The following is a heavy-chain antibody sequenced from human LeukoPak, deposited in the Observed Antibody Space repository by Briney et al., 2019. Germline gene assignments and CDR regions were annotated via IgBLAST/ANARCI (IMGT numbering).Heavy chain of an antibody. CDR3: ARGGGYCSSTSCYYPYYFDY. Sequence: EASVKVSCKASGGTFSSYAISWVRQAPGQGLEWMGGIIPIFGTANYAQKFQGRVTITTDESTSTAYMELSSLRSEDTAVYYCARGGGYCSSTSCYYPYYFDYWGQGTLVTVSS. D-gene: IGHD2-2*01. CDR2: IIPIFGTA. V-gene: IGHV1-69*05. J-gene: IGHJ4*02. CDR1: GGTFSSYA.